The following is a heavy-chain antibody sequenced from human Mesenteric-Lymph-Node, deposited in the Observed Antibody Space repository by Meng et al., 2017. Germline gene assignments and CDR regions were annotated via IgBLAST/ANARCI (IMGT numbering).Heavy chain of an antibody. CDR2: ISSTAGTM. J-gene: IGHJ6*02. D-gene: IGHD4/OR15-4a*01. CDR3: AREAPGDYYYGMDV. CDR1: GFTFSSYE. V-gene: IGHV3-48*03. Sequence: GESLKISCAASGFTFSSYEMTWVRQAPGKGLEWVSYISSTAGTMYYTDSVKGRFTISRDNTRNSLYLQMNSLGVEDAAVYYCAREAPGDYYYGMDVWGQGTTVTVSS.